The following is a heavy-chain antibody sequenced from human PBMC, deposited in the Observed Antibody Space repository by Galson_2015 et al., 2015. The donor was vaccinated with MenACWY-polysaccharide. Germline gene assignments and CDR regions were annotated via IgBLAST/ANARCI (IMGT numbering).Heavy chain of an antibody. Sequence: QSGAEVKKPGESLKISCTGSGYSFTSNWIGWVRQMPGKGLEWMGIIYPADSDTRYSPSFQGQVTISADKSISTAYLQWSSLRASDPAVYYCARLSATGTVTFDYWGQGTLVTVSS. J-gene: IGHJ4*02. CDR3: ARLSATGTVTFDY. V-gene: IGHV5-51*03. CDR1: GYSFTSNW. D-gene: IGHD4-17*01. CDR2: IYPADSDT.